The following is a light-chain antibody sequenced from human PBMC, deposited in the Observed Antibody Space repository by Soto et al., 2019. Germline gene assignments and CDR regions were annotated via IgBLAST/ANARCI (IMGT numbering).Light chain of an antibody. CDR1: SSDIGSYNH. Sequence: QSALTQPPSASGSPGQSVTISSTGTSSDIGSYNHVSWYQQHPGKAPKLMIYEVSKRPSGVPDRFSGSKSGNTASLTVSGLQAEDEADYYCSSFAGSTVVFGGGTKLTVL. J-gene: IGLJ2*01. V-gene: IGLV2-8*01. CDR2: EVS. CDR3: SSFAGSTVV.